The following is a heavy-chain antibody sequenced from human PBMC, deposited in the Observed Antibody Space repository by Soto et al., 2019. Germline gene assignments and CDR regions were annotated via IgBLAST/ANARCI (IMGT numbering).Heavy chain of an antibody. V-gene: IGHV1-3*04. J-gene: IGHJ4*02. Sequence: ASVKVSCKASGYTFTANAVHWVRQAPGQRLEWMGWINTGKGNTYYSQNFQGRVTITRDTSASTVYMELSSLRSEDTAVYYCVRERLGALIDYWGQGTLVIVSS. CDR1: GYTFTANA. CDR3: VRERLGALIDY. D-gene: IGHD1-26*01. CDR2: INTGKGNT.